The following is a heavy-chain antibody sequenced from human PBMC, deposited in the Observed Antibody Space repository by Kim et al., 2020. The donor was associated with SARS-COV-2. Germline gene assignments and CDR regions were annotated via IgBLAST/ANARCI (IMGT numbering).Heavy chain of an antibody. CDR3: AKLYYGSGGPFDY. Sequence: EESDKGRFTMPRDHSKNTLYLQMNSLIAEDTAVYYCAKLYYGSGGPFDYWGQGTLVTVSS. J-gene: IGHJ4*02. V-gene: IGHV3-23*01. D-gene: IGHD3-10*01.